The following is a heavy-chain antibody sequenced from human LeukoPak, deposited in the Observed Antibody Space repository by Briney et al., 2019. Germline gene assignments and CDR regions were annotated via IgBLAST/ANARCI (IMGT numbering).Heavy chain of an antibody. CDR3: ARYCSGVSCSGWFDY. D-gene: IGHD2-15*01. CDR1: GGSISSGDYC. Sequence: SEALSLTCAVSGGSISSGDYCWNWFRQPPGKGLEWIGHIYHSGRTSYNPSLKSRVTISLDRSKNQFSLKLSSVTAADTAVYYCARYCSGVSCSGWFDYWGQGTLVTVSS. V-gene: IGHV4-30-2*01. CDR2: IYHSGRT. J-gene: IGHJ4*02.